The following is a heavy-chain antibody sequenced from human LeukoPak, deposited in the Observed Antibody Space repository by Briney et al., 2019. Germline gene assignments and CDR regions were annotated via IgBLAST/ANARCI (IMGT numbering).Heavy chain of an antibody. CDR1: GFTFDDYG. D-gene: IGHD4-17*01. J-gene: IGHJ4*02. CDR3: ARDRSYGDYADY. CDR2: ISSSSSYI. V-gene: IGHV3-21*01. Sequence: GGSLRLSCAASGFTFDDYGMNWVRQAPGKGLEWVSSISSSSSYIYYADSVKGRFTISRDNAKNSLYLQMNSLRAEDTAVYYCARDRSYGDYADYWGQGTLVTVSS.